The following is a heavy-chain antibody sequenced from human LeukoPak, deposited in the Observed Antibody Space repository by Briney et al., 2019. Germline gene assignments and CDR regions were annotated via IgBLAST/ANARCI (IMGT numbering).Heavy chain of an antibody. V-gene: IGHV4-4*07. Sequence: PSQSLSLTCTVPGGSITTTYLSWLRHPPGKGLEWIWRIYTSGNTNYNPSLKSRVTRSVDKSKKQVSLRLASVTAADAALYYCARDPSSWYFDLWGRGTLVTVSS. CDR2: IYTSGNT. CDR3: ARDPSSWYFDL. CDR1: GGSITTTY. J-gene: IGHJ2*01.